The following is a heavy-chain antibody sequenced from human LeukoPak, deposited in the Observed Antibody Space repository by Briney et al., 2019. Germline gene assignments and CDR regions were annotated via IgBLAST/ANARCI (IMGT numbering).Heavy chain of an antibody. CDR1: GYNFTSYW. J-gene: IGHJ3*01. V-gene: IGHV5-51*01. CDR3: ARGHHVVVATATWASDAFDL. D-gene: IGHD2-21*02. CDR2: IYPGDSDS. Sequence: GESLKISCKGSGYNFTSYWIGWVRQMPRKGLEWMGIIYPGDSDSRLSPSLQGQVTISADKSISTAYLQWNSLKASDTAMYYCARGHHVVVATATWASDAFDLWGQGTMVTVSS.